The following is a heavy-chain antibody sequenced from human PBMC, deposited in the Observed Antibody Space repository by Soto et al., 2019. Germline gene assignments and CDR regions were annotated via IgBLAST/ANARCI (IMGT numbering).Heavy chain of an antibody. V-gene: IGHV3-30-3*01. J-gene: IGHJ4*02. CDR2: VSDDGNNK. Sequence: QVQLVESGGGAVQPGKSLRLSCAASGFVFTNFYMHWVRQTPGKGLEWLAVVSDDGNNKYYADSVGGRFIISRHNSNKTVALQMTDLGVDDMAVYYCARGSLPTVANWGQGTLVTVSS. CDR1: GFVFTNFY. CDR3: ARGSLPTVAN. D-gene: IGHD2-8*01.